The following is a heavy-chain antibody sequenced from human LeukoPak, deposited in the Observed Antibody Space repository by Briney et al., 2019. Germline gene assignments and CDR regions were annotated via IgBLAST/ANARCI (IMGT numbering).Heavy chain of an antibody. V-gene: IGHV1-18*01. D-gene: IGHD2-2*01. Sequence: ASVKVSCKTSGYTISNYGVSWVRQAPGQGLEWMGWISAYNNNTNYAQKFQGRLTMTTDTSTSTAYMELRSLRSDDTAVYYCARGARISSSWYSSVWGQGTLITVS. J-gene: IGHJ4*02. CDR2: ISAYNNNT. CDR1: GYTISNYG. CDR3: ARGARISSSWYSSV.